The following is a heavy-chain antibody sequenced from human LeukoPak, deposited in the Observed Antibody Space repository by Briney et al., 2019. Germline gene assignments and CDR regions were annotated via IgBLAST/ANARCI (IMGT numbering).Heavy chain of an antibody. J-gene: IGHJ6*03. CDR3: AAMGYYYYYYYMDV. CDR2: INPNSGGT. Sequence: ASVKVSFKAAGYTCTGYYMHGVRQAPGQGLEWMGWINPNSGGTNYAQKFQGRVTMTRDTSISTAYMELSRLRSDDTAVYYCAAMGYYYYYYYMDVWGKGTTVTVSS. CDR1: GYTCTGYY. V-gene: IGHV1-2*02. D-gene: IGHD2-2*01.